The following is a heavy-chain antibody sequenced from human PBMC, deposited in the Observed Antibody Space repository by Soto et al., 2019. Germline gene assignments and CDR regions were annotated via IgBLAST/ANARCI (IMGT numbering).Heavy chain of an antibody. D-gene: IGHD6-13*01. Sequence: PGGSLRLSCAVSGFTFTDYAMSWVRQAPGKGLEWVSLIDASGGYTYYADSVKGRFTISRDNSRNTLYLQMNSLRAEDTAVYYCEKEPKAGPPYYFDYWGQGSLVTSPQ. CDR3: EKEPKAGPPYYFDY. CDR2: IDASGGYT. CDR1: GFTFTDYA. V-gene: IGHV3-23*01. J-gene: IGHJ4*02.